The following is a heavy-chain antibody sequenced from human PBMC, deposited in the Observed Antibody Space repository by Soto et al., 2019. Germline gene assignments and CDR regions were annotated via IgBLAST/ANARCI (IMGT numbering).Heavy chain of an antibody. J-gene: IGHJ4*02. CDR2: ISSSSSTI. D-gene: IGHD2-15*01. CDR1: GFTVSSNY. V-gene: IGHV3-48*01. CDR3: ARDPRYLGYCSGGSCYSDY. Sequence: PGGSLRLSCAASGFTVSSNYMNWVRQAPGKGLEWVSYISSSSSTIYYADSVKGRFTISRDNAKNSLYLQMNSLRAEDTAVYYCARDPRYLGYCSGGSCYSDYWGQGTLVTVSS.